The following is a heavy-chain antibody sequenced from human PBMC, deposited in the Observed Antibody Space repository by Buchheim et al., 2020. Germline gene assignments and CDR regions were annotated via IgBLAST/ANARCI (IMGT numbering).Heavy chain of an antibody. D-gene: IGHD6-13*01. CDR1: GFTFSSYW. CDR2: IKQDGSEK. V-gene: IGHV3-7*01. J-gene: IGHJ6*03. CDR3: ARDQYSSSWYGGYYYYYMDV. Sequence: EVQLVESGGGLVQPGGSLRLSCAASGFTFSSYWMSWVRQAPGKGLEWVANIKQDGSEKYYVDSMKGRFTISRDNAKNSLYLQMNSLRAEDTAVYYCARDQYSSSWYGGYYYYYMDVWGKGTT.